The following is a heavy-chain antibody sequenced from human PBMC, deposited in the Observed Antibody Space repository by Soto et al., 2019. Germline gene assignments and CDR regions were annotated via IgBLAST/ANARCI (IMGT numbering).Heavy chain of an antibody. D-gene: IGHD2-2*01. V-gene: IGHV4-4*07. CDR3: ARACSSNSCYDVFDY. CDR1: GGSISSYY. CDR2: IYTSGST. Sequence: SETLSLTCTVSGGSISSYYWSWIRQPAGKELEWIGRIYTSGSTNYNPSLKSRVTMSVDTSKNQFSLKLSSVTAADTAVYYCARACSSNSCYDVFDYWGQGTLVTLSS. J-gene: IGHJ4*02.